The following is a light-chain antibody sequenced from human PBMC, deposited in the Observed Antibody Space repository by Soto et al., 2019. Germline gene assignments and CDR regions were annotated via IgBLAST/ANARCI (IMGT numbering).Light chain of an antibody. V-gene: IGLV2-14*01. CDR2: EVS. CDR1: SSDIGGYNY. J-gene: IGLJ1*01. Sequence: QSVLTQLASVSGSPGQSIAISCTGTSSDIGGYNYVSWFQQHPGRAPRVLISEVSNRPSGVSHRFSGSKAGITASLTISGLQAEDEADYYCSSFRSGGTFVFGTGTKVTVL. CDR3: SSFRSGGTFV.